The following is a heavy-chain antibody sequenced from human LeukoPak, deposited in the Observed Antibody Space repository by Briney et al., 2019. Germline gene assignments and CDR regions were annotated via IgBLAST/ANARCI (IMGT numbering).Heavy chain of an antibody. J-gene: IGHJ4*02. CDR2: IYHSGST. V-gene: IGHV4-30-2*01. CDR1: GGSISSGGYS. D-gene: IGHD5-12*01. CDR3: ARARGYDWHDPFDY. Sequence: SETLSLTCAVSGGSISSGGYSWTWIRQPPGKGLEWIGHIYHSGSTYYNPSLKSRVTISVDRSKNQFSLKLSSVTAADTAVYYCARARGYDWHDPFDYWGQGTLVTVSS.